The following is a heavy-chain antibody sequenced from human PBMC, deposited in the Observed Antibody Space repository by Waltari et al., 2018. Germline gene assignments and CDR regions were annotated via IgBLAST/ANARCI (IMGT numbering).Heavy chain of an antibody. CDR3: AREDYDSSGYYLDY. CDR1: GFNVSSYA. V-gene: IGHV3-30*01. Sequence: QVQLVESGGGVVQPGRSLRRSCSASGFNVSSYAMNWVRRAPGKGLEWVAVISYDGSNKYYADSVKGRFTISRDNSKNTLYLQMNILRAEDTAVYYCAREDYDSSGYYLDYWGQGTLVTVSS. D-gene: IGHD3-22*01. J-gene: IGHJ4*02. CDR2: ISYDGSNK.